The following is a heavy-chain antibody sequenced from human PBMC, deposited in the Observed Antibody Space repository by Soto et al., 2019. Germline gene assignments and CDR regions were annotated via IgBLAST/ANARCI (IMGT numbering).Heavy chain of an antibody. D-gene: IGHD1-26*01. V-gene: IGHV3-30*18. Sequence: PWWGLGLSCASSGFTFSSYGMHWVRQGPGKGLEWVAVISYDGSNKYYADSVKGRFTISRDNSKNTLYLQMNSLRAEDTAVYYCAKDERWDYYYGMDVWGQGTTVTVSS. CDR3: AKDERWDYYYGMDV. CDR2: ISYDGSNK. CDR1: GFTFSSYG. J-gene: IGHJ6*02.